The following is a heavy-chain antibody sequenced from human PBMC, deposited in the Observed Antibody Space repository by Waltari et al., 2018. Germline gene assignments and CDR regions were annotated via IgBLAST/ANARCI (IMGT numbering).Heavy chain of an antibody. Sequence: EVQLVESGGVLVQPGGSLRLSCAASGITFRRYEMHWFRQAPGKGVEGVSDISSSGRTIYYADSVKGRFTSSRDNAKNSLYLQMNSLRAEDTAVYYCARGWRGDSYDYWGQGTLVTVSS. CDR2: ISSSGRTI. J-gene: IGHJ4*02. V-gene: IGHV3-48*03. D-gene: IGHD3-3*01. CDR3: ARGWRGDSYDY. CDR1: GITFRRYE.